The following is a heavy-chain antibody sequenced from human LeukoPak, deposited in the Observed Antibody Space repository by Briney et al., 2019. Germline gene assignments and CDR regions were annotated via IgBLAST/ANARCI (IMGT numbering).Heavy chain of an antibody. CDR1: GFTFSSYG. Sequence: GGSLRLSCAASGFTFSSYGMSWVRQAPGKGLEWVSAISVSGVNTYYAGSVKGRFTISRDNSKNTLYLLLNSLRAEDTAVYYCAKGIRRLVGTIPGLRRDHYMDVWGKGTTVTVSS. J-gene: IGHJ6*03. D-gene: IGHD1-26*01. CDR3: AKGIRRLVGTIPGLRRDHYMDV. CDR2: ISVSGVNT. V-gene: IGHV3-23*01.